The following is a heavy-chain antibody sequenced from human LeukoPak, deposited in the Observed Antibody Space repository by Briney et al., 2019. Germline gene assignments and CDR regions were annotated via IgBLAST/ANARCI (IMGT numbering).Heavy chain of an antibody. J-gene: IGHJ4*02. D-gene: IGHD1-1*01. V-gene: IGHV3-48*01. CDR1: GFTFSSYS. CDR2: ISISSGII. CDR3: ARDPRTVRI. Sequence: GGSLRLSCAASGFTFSSYSMNWVRQAPGKGLEWVSYISISSGIIYYADSVKGRFTISRDNAKNSLYLQMDSLRVEDTAIYYCARDPRTVRIWGQGTLVTVSS.